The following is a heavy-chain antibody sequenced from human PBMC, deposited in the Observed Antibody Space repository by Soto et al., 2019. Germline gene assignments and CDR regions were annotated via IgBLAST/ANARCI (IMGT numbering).Heavy chain of an antibody. V-gene: IGHV3-23*01. CDR3: AKDGDSITRNKPLDY. D-gene: IGHD2-2*01. CDR1: GYTFSSYA. Sequence: GXSVKVSWNASGYTFSSYAMCWVRQAPGKGLEWVSSISVSGDRTFYADSVKGRFTISRDNSRNTLHLQMNSLRAEDTALYYCAKDGDSITRNKPLDYWGQGTLVTVSS. J-gene: IGHJ4*02. CDR2: ISVSGDRT.